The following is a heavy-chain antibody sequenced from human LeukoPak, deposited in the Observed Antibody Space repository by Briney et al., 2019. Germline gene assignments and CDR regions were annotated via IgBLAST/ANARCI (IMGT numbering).Heavy chain of an antibody. J-gene: IGHJ4*02. CDR3: ATSGYSSSWYDY. CDR1: GYTLTELP. D-gene: IGHD6-13*01. CDR2: FDPEDGET. V-gene: IGHV1-24*01. Sequence: ASVKVSCKVSGYTLTELPMHWVRQAPGKGLEWMGGFDPEDGETIYAQKFQGRVTMTEDTSTDTAYMELSSLRSEDTAVYYCATSGYSSSWYDYWGQGTLVTVSS.